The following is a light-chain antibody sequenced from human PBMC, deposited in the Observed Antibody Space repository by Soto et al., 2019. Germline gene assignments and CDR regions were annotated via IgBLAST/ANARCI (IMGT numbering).Light chain of an antibody. CDR1: SSDVGRYSY. J-gene: IGLJ2*01. CDR2: EVS. Sequence: QSVLTQPASVSGSPGQSFTISCTGTSSDVGRYSYVSWYQQHPGKAPKLIIYEVSNRPSGVSTRFSGSKSGNTASLTISGLRAEDEADYYCSSYTSSNTLVFGGGTKLTVL. V-gene: IGLV2-14*01. CDR3: SSYTSSNTLV.